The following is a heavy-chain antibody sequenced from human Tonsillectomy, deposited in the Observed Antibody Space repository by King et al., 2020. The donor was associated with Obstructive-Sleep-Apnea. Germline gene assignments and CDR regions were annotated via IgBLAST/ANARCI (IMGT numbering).Heavy chain of an antibody. CDR3: ARDLIPYYDILTGFDY. CDR1: GFTFSDYY. CDR2: ISSSGSTI. J-gene: IGHJ4*02. V-gene: IGHV3-11*01. Sequence: VQLVESGGGLVKPGGSLRLSCAASGFTFSDYYMSWIRQASGKGLEWVSYISSSGSTIYYADSVKGRFTISRDNTTNSLYLQMNSLRAEDTAVYYCARDLIPYYDILTGFDYWGQGTLVTVSS. D-gene: IGHD3-9*01.